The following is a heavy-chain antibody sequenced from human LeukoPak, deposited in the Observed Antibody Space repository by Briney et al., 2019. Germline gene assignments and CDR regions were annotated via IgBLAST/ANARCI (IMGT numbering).Heavy chain of an antibody. D-gene: IGHD3-22*01. CDR2: IYTSGST. V-gene: IGHV4-4*02. CDR1: GGSISSSNW. Sequence: SETLSLTCAVSGGSISSSNWWSWVRQPPGKGLEWIGRIYTSGSTNYNPSLKSRVTISVDTSKNQFSLKLSSVTAADTAVYYCAREISVYYDSSGYYFDYWGQGTLVTVSS. CDR3: AREISVYYDSSGYYFDY. J-gene: IGHJ4*02.